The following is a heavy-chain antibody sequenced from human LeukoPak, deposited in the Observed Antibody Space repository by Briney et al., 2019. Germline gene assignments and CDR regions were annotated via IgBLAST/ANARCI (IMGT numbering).Heavy chain of an antibody. J-gene: IGHJ4*02. CDR2: IDWDDDK. Sequence: SGPALVKPTQTLTLTCTFSGFSLSTSGMCVSWIRQPPGKALEWLARIDWDDDKYYSTSLKTRLTISKDTSKNQVVLTMTNMDPVDTATYYCAHLHHSYGRIPFDYWGQGTLVTVSS. CDR3: AHLHHSYGRIPFDY. V-gene: IGHV2-70*11. D-gene: IGHD5-18*01. CDR1: GFSLSTSGMC.